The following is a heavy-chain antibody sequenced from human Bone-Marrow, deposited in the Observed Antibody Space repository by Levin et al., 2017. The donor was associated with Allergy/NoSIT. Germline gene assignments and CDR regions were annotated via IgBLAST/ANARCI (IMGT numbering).Heavy chain of an antibody. CDR2: ISGGGTT. J-gene: IGHJ4*02. D-gene: IGHD1-14*01. V-gene: IGHV3-53*01. CDR1: GFAVSNKF. CDR3: AGSILKPGGGDY. Sequence: GGSLRLSCAASGFAVSNKFLIWARQAPGKGLEWVSAISGGGTTSYADSVKGRFTISRDNSQNTLYLQMTSLRVEDTALYYCAGSILKPGGGDYWGQGTLVTVSA.